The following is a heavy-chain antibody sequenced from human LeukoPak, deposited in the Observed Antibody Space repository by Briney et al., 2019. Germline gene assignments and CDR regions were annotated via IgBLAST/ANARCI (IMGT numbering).Heavy chain of an antibody. D-gene: IGHD5-18*01. V-gene: IGHV5-51*01. J-gene: IGHJ4*02. CDR1: GYSFDSYW. CDR3: ARHKKWETPMVSFDY. CDR2: IYPGDSDA. Sequence: GEPLTISCKVSGYSFDSYWLGWVRQMPGKGLEWMGIIYPGDSDARYSTPFEGQVTMSVDKSLKTAYLQWNSLKTSDNAMYFCARHKKWETPMVSFDYWGQGTLVTVSS.